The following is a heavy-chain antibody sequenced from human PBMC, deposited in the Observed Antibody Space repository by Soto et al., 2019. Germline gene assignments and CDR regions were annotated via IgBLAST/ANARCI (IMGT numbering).Heavy chain of an antibody. CDR1: GFSFTTYGVG. D-gene: IGHD2-2*01. CDR2: IYWDDQK. J-gene: IGHJ6*04. CDR3: TKKGQYHDSSACGRDCYMDV. Sequence: QITLKESGPTLGKPTQTLTLTCTFSGFSFTTYGVGVGWIRQAPGKAPEWLTLIYWDDQKTFRSSLETRLTITKDTSKDQVVLTITTMDPVDTATYYCTKKGQYHDSSACGRDCYMDVWGKGTTVTVSS. V-gene: IGHV2-5*02.